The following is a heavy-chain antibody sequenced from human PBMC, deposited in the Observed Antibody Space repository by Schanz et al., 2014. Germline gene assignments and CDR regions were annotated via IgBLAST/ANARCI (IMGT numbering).Heavy chain of an antibody. Sequence: EVQLVESGGGLIQPGGSLRLSCAVSGFSVSTNYMSWVRQAPGKGLEWVSSIYINSGSTNYADSVKGRFIISRDSSKNTLFLQMNSLRAEDTAVCFCARDEGRDGYNLAFDVWGQGTLVTVSS. V-gene: IGHV3-53*01. J-gene: IGHJ3*01. D-gene: IGHD5-12*01. CDR2: IYINSGST. CDR1: GFSVSTNY. CDR3: ARDEGRDGYNLAFDV.